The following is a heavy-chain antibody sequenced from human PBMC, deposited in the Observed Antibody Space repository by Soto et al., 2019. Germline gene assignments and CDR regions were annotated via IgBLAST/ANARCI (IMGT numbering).Heavy chain of an antibody. J-gene: IGHJ3*02. CDR3: ARFGYYGSGSYTRGTDAFDI. V-gene: IGHV4-31*03. CDR2: IYYSGST. CDR1: GGSISSGGYY. D-gene: IGHD3-10*01. Sequence: QVQLQESGPGLVKPSQTLSLTCTVSGGSISSGGYYWSWIRQHPGKGLEWIGYIYYSGSTYYNPSLKSRVTISVDTSKNQFSLKLSSVTAADTAVYYCARFGYYGSGSYTRGTDAFDIWGQGTMVTVSS.